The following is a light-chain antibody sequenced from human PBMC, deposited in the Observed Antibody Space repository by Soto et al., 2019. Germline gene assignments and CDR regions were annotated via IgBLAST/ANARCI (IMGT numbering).Light chain of an antibody. CDR3: QQRNNWQS. J-gene: IGKJ2*03. V-gene: IGKV3-11*01. CDR2: DAS. CDR1: QSVSSY. Sequence: EIVLTQSPATLSLSPGERATLSCRASQSVSSYLAWYQQKPGQAPRLLIYDASNRATGIPARFSGSGSGTDFNLTIRSLETDDFAVYYCQQRNNWQSFGQGTKLEIK.